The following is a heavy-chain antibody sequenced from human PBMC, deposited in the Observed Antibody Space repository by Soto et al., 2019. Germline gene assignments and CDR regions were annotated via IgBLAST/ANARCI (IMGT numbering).Heavy chain of an antibody. CDR2: INHSGST. D-gene: IGHD3-3*01. V-gene: IGHV4-34*01. J-gene: IGHJ4*02. CDR3: ARAGRITIFGVVPYYFDY. CDR1: YGSFSGYY. Sequence: SETLSLTCAVYYGSFSGYYWSWIRQPPCKGLEWIGEINHSGSTNYNPSLKSRVTISVDTSKNQFSLKLSSVTAADTAVYYCARAGRITIFGVVPYYFDYWGQGTLVTVSS.